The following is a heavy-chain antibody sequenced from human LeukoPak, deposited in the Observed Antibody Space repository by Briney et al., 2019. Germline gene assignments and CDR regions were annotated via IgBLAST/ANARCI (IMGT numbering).Heavy chain of an antibody. CDR2: ISRNSGSI. Sequence: GRSLTLFCAPSGFTFDDYAMHWARQAPGKGLEWVSGISRNSGSIGYADSVKGRFTITRDNAKNSLYLQMNSLRAEDTALYYCAKEGRTTVVTYYFDYWGQGTLVTVSS. CDR3: AKEGRTTVVTYYFDY. CDR1: GFTFDDYA. J-gene: IGHJ4*02. V-gene: IGHV3-9*01. D-gene: IGHD4-23*01.